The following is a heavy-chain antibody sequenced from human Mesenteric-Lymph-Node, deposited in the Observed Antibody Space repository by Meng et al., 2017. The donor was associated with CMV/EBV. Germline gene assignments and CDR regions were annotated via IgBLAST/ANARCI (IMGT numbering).Heavy chain of an antibody. CDR1: TFSSYT. Sequence: TFSSYTMNWVRQAPGKGLEWVSSISSTGMYVYYADSVEGRFTISRDNAKNSLHLQMNSLRAEDTAVYYCARDLREESSGVVVVRYFDYWGQGTLVTVSS. D-gene: IGHD2-2*01. CDR3: ARDLREESSGVVVVRYFDY. V-gene: IGHV3-21*01. J-gene: IGHJ4*02. CDR2: ISSTGMYV.